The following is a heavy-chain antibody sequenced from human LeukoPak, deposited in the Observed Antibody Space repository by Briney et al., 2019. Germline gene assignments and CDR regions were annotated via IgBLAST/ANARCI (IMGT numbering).Heavy chain of an antibody. V-gene: IGHV1-8*01. D-gene: IGHD3-9*01. CDR3: ARRYDILTDRAFDI. CDR1: GYTFTSYE. J-gene: IGHJ3*02. CDR2: MNPNSGNT. Sequence: ASVKVSCKASGYTFTSYEINWVRQSTGQGLEWMGWMNPNSGNTVYAQKFQGRVTMTRNTSISTAYMELSSLRSEDTAVYYCARRYDILTDRAFDIWGQGTMVTVSS.